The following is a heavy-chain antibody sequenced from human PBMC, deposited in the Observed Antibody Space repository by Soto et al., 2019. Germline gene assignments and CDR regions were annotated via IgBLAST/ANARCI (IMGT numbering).Heavy chain of an antibody. CDR1: GASISGFY. V-gene: IGHV4-4*07. J-gene: IGHJ5*02. CDR3: VRDGTKTLRDRFDP. CDR2: IYATGTT. D-gene: IGHD1-1*01. Sequence: SETLSLTCTVSGASISGFYWSWIRKSAGKGLEWIGRIYATGTTDYNPYLKSRVMMSVDTSKKQFSLKLRSVTAEDTAVYYCVRDGTKTLRDRFDPWGQGISVTVSS.